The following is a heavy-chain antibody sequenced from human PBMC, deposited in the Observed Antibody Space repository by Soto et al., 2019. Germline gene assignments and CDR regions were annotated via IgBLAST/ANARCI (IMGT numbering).Heavy chain of an antibody. V-gene: IGHV1-24*01. D-gene: IGHD3-22*01. CDR1: GYTLTELS. CDR3: ATRLPFTGYYDISGYYPRLLDY. J-gene: IGHJ4*02. CDR2: FDHEDGET. Sequence: ASVKVSCKVSGYTLTELSMHWVRQAPGTGLEWLGGFDHEDGETIYAQKFQGRVTMTEDTSTDTAYMKLSSLISEDTAVYYCATRLPFTGYYDISGYYPRLLDYWGQGTLVTVSS.